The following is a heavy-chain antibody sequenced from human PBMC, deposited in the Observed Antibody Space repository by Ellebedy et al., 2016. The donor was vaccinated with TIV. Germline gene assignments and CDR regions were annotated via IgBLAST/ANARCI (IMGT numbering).Heavy chain of an antibody. J-gene: IGHJ4*02. Sequence: AASAKVSCKASGYIFTDHRVDWVRQAPGQRLEWMGSINPKTGDIHYVQRFQGRVTMTRDTSNTTVYMELDRLTSDDTAVYYCARDRMGSYEYWGQGTRVTVSS. D-gene: IGHD3-10*01. CDR3: ARDRMGSYEY. V-gene: IGHV1-2*02. CDR1: GYIFTDHR. CDR2: INPKTGDI.